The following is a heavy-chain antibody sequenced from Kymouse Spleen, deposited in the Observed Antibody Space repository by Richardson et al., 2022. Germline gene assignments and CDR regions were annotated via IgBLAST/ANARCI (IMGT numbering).Heavy chain of an antibody. CDR2: INHSGST. D-gene: IGHD3-10*01. Sequence: QVQLQQWGAGLLKPSETLSLTCAVYGGSFSGYYWSWIRQPPGKGLEWIGEINHSGSTNYNPSLKSRVTISVDTSKNQFSLKLSSVTAADTAVYYCARGGNYYGSGSYEYYGMDVWGQGTTVTVSS. CDR1: GGSFSGYY. CDR3: ARGGNYYGSGSYEYYGMDV. V-gene: IGHV4-34*01. J-gene: IGHJ6*02.